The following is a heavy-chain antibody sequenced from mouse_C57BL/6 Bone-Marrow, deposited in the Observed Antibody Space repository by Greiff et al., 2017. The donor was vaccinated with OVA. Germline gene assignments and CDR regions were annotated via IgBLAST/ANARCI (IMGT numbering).Heavy chain of an antibody. CDR3: ARGLRGAWFAY. D-gene: IGHD1-1*01. CDR2: IDPSDDYT. Sequence: QVQLQQPGAELVKPGASVKLSCKASGYTFTSYWMQWVKQRPGQGLEWIGDIDPSDDYTNYNQKFKGKATLTVDTSSSTAYLQLSRLTSEDSAVYYCARGLRGAWFAYWGQGTLVTVSA. V-gene: IGHV1-50*01. CDR1: GYTFTSYW. J-gene: IGHJ3*01.